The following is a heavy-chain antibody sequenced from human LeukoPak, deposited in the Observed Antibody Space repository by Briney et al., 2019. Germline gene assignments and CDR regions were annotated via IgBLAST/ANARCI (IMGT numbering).Heavy chain of an antibody. CDR2: IVGRGGST. J-gene: IGHJ4*02. CDR3: ARDKAATYYYDSSGYSYFDY. CDR1: GFTFSSYD. D-gene: IGHD3-22*01. Sequence: GGTLRLSCAASGFTFSSYDMSWVRQAPGKGLGWVSGIVGRGGSTYYADSVKGRFTISRDNSKNTLYLQMNSLRVEDTAVYYCARDKAATYYYDSSGYSYFDYWGQGTLVTVSS. V-gene: IGHV3-23*01.